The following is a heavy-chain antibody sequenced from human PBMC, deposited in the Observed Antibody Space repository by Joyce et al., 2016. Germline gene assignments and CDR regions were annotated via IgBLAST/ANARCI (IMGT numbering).Heavy chain of an antibody. J-gene: IGHJ6*02. Sequence: HLQESGPGLVKPSETLSLTCTISGDSFSGTSYYWSWIRQSPGKGLEWLGFIYNSETTHYKPALGGRLSIAVGAAKNQFSRRLTSVTSADTAVYYCATSLPSRVGGFQFFGMDVWGQGTTVIVS. D-gene: IGHD3-10*01. V-gene: IGHV4-61*01. CDR3: ATSLPSRVGGFQFFGMDV. CDR2: IYNSETT. CDR1: GDSFSGTSYY.